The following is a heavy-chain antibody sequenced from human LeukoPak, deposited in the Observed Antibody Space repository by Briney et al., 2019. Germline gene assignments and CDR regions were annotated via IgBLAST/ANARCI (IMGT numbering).Heavy chain of an antibody. D-gene: IGHD7-27*01. Sequence: GGSLRLSCAASGFTFSSYWMHWVRQAPGKGLVWVSRINSDGSSTSYADSVKGRFTISRDNAKNTLYLQMNSLRAEDTAVYYCAREHYDWGSGYNWFDPWGQGTLVTVSP. J-gene: IGHJ5*02. CDR3: AREHYDWGSGYNWFDP. CDR2: INSDGSST. CDR1: GFTFSSYW. V-gene: IGHV3-74*01.